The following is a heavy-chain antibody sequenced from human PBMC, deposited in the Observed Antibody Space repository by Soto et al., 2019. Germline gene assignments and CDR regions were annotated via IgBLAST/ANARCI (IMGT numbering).Heavy chain of an antibody. CDR2: INWNSGSV. D-gene: IGHD5-18*01. CDR1: GFTFDHYA. J-gene: IGHJ6*02. CDR3: AKVTGYSYGYMRYYYAMDV. V-gene: IGHV3-9*01. Sequence: EVHLVESGGGLVQPGRSLRLSCAASGFTFDHYAMHWVRQAPGKGLEWVSGINWNSGSVRYADSVKGRFTISRDNAKNTLHLQMNSLRVEDTAVYYCAKVTGYSYGYMRYYYAMDVWGQGTTVTVSS.